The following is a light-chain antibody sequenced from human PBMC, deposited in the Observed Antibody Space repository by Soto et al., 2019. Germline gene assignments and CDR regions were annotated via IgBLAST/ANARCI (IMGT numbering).Light chain of an antibody. CDR2: GAS. V-gene: IGKV3-20*01. Sequence: EIVLTQSPATLSLSPGEIATLSCRASQSVSSNYLAWYQQKPGQAPRIIIYGASSRATGIPDRFSGSGSGTDFTLTISRLEPEDFAVYYCQQYGSSPITFGQGTRLEIK. CDR1: QSVSSNY. CDR3: QQYGSSPIT. J-gene: IGKJ5*01.